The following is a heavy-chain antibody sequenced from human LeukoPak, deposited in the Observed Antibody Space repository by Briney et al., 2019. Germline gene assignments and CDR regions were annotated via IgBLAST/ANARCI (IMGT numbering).Heavy chain of an antibody. Sequence: KPSETLSLTCTVSGGSISSSSYYWDWIRQPPGKGLEWIGSIYYSGSTYYNPSLKSRVTISVDTSKNQFSLKLSSVTAADTAVYYCASIVVVVAARYYFDYWGQGTRVTVSS. J-gene: IGHJ4*02. CDR1: GGSISSSSYY. CDR3: ASIVVVVAARYYFDY. CDR2: IYYSGST. V-gene: IGHV4-39*01. D-gene: IGHD2-15*01.